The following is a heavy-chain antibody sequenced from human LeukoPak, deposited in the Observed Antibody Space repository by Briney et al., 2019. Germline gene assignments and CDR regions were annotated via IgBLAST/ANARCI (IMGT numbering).Heavy chain of an antibody. D-gene: IGHD1-1*01. CDR3: ARETTHNWNDGEAFDI. V-gene: IGHV3-20*04. Sequence: GGSLRLSCAASGFTFDDYGMSWVRQAPGKGLEWVSGINWNGGSTGYADSVKGRFTISRDNAKNSLYLQMNSLRAEDTAVYYCARETTHNWNDGEAFDIWGQGTMVTVSS. CDR2: INWNGGST. J-gene: IGHJ3*02. CDR1: GFTFDDYG.